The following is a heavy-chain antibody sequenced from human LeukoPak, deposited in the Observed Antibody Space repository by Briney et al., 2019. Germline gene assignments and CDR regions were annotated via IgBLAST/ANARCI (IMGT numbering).Heavy chain of an antibody. CDR2: INAGNGNT. CDR1: GYTFTSYA. J-gene: IGHJ4*02. Sequence: ASVKVSCKASGYTFTSYAMHWVRQAPGQRLEWMGWINAGNGNTKYSQKFQGRVTITRDTSASTAYMELSSLRSDDTAVYYCAIGYCSGGSCYVFDYWGQGTLVTVSS. CDR3: AIGYCSGGSCYVFDY. D-gene: IGHD2-15*01. V-gene: IGHV1-3*01.